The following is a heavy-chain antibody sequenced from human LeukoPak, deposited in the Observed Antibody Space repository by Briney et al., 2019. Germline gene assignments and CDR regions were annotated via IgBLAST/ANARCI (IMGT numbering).Heavy chain of an antibody. CDR2: ISAYNGNT. CDR1: GYTFTSYG. J-gene: IGHJ5*02. V-gene: IGHV1-18*01. Sequence: ASVKVSCKASGYTFTSYGISWVRQAPGQGLEWMGWISAYNGNTNYAQKLQGRVTMTTDTSASTAYMELRSLRSHDTAVYYCARVDIVLMVYATWGQGTLVTVSS. CDR3: ARVDIVLMVYAT. D-gene: IGHD2-8*01.